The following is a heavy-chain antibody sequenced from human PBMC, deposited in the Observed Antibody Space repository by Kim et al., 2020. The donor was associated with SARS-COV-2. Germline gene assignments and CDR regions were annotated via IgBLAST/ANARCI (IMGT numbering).Heavy chain of an antibody. J-gene: IGHJ6*02. CDR2: IKQDGSAK. Sequence: GGSLRLSCAASGFTFSSYWMSWVRQAPGKGLEWVANIKQDGSAKYYVDSVKGRFTISRDNAKNSLYLQMNSLRAEDTAVYYCARSARRYSGYVGGVDVWGQGTTVTVSS. D-gene: IGHD5-12*01. V-gene: IGHV3-7*01. CDR3: ARSARRYSGYVGGVDV. CDR1: GFTFSSYW.